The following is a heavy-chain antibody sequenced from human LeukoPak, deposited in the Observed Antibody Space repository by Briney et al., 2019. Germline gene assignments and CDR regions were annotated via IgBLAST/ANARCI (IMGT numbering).Heavy chain of an antibody. CDR3: AKDGSWSCTD. CDR2: IAHHGSNT. V-gene: IGHV3-30*02. Sequence: GGSLRLSCAASGFTFSRYAIHWVRQGPGKGLEWVAYIAHHGSNTYYADSVKGRFTISRDNSKRTLYLQMNSLRGDDTAVYYCAKDGSWSCTDWGQGTLVTVSS. D-gene: IGHD2-8*02. J-gene: IGHJ4*02. CDR1: GFTFSRYA.